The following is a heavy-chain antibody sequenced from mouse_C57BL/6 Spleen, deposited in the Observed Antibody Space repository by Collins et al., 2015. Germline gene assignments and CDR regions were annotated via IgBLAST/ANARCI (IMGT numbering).Heavy chain of an antibody. CDR2: STI. J-gene: IGHJ4*01. D-gene: IGHD1-1*01. V-gene: IGHV4-1*01. Sequence: STINYAPSLKDKFIISRDNAKNTLYLQMSKVRSEDTVLYYCARQATVVAHYAMDYWGQGTSVTVSS. CDR3: ARQATVVAHYAMDY.